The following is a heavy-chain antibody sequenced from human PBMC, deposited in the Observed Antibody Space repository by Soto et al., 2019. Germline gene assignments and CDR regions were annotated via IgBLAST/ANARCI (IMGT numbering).Heavy chain of an antibody. J-gene: IGHJ6*02. CDR3: ARVLNSHYYGSGSSNTRYYYYGMDV. Sequence: SETLSLTCAVYGGSFSGYYWSWIRQPPGKGLEWIGEINHSGSTNYNPSLKSRVTISVDTSKNQFSLKLSSVTAADTAVYYCARVLNSHYYGSGSSNTRYYYYGMDVWGQGTTVTVSS. CDR1: GGSFSGYY. V-gene: IGHV4-34*01. D-gene: IGHD3-10*01. CDR2: INHSGST.